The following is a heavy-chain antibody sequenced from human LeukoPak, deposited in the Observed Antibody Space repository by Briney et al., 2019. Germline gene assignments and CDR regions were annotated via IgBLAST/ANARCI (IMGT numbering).Heavy chain of an antibody. J-gene: IGHJ6*03. V-gene: IGHV3-30*03. Sequence: PGGSLRLSCAASGFTFSSYWMSWVRQAPGKGLEWVAVISYDGSHKYYADSVKGRFTISRDNSKNTLYLQMNSLRAEDTAVYYCAFSSTSSHYYYYYYMDVWGKGTTVTISS. CDR1: GFTFSSYW. D-gene: IGHD2-2*01. CDR3: AFSSTSSHYYYYYYMDV. CDR2: ISYDGSHK.